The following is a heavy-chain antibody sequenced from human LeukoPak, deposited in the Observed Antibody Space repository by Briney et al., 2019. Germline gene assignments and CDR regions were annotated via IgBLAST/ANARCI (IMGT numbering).Heavy chain of an antibody. CDR2: IWNDGSQK. D-gene: IGHD3-16*01. V-gene: IGHV3-33*08. J-gene: IGHJ4*02. Sequence: GGSLRLSCAASGFTFSNAYMNWVRQAPGKGLEWVAVIWNDGSQKYYGDSVKGRFTISKDNSRKTVNLQMDSLGAEDTAIYYCTRWGAGGLTLDYWGQGVLVTDSS. CDR3: TRWGAGGLTLDY. CDR1: GFTFSNAY.